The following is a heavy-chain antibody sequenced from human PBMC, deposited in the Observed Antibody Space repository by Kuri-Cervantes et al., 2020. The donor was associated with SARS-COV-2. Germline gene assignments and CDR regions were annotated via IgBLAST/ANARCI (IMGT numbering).Heavy chain of an antibody. V-gene: IGHV1-18*01. J-gene: IGHJ3*02. CDR1: GYTFTSYG. Sequence: ASVKVSCKASGYTFTSYGISWVRQAPGQGLEWMGWISAYNGNTNYAQKLQGRVTMTTDTSTSTAYMELRSLRSDDTAVYYCASRKRSIAKPFAASDAFDIWGQGTMVTVSS. D-gene: IGHD6-6*01. CDR3: ASRKRSIAKPFAASDAFDI. CDR2: ISAYNGNT.